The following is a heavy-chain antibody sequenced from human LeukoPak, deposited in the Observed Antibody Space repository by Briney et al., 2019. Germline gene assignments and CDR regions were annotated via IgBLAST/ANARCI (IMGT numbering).Heavy chain of an antibody. CDR2: ISSSSSSI. V-gene: IGHV3-48*02. J-gene: IGHJ3*02. CDR3: ARDRYYYDSSGDAFDI. CDR1: AFTFSSYT. Sequence: GGSLRLSCAASAFTFSSYTMNWVRQAPGKGLEWVSYISSSSSSICYADSVKGRFTISRDNAKNSLYLQMNSLRDEDTAVYCCARDRYYYDSSGDAFDIWGQGTMVTVSS. D-gene: IGHD3-22*01.